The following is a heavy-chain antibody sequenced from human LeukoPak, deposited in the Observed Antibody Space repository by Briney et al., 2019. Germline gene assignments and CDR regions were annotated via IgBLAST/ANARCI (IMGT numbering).Heavy chain of an antibody. CDR2: ISSSSTI. Sequence: PGGSLRLSCAASGFTFSSYSMNWARQAPGKGLEWVSYISSSSTIYYADSVKGRFTISRDNAKNSLYLQMNSLRAEDTAVYYCARDNSYGHFDYWGQGTLVTVSS. CDR1: GFTFSSYS. J-gene: IGHJ4*02. D-gene: IGHD5-18*01. CDR3: ARDNSYGHFDY. V-gene: IGHV3-48*01.